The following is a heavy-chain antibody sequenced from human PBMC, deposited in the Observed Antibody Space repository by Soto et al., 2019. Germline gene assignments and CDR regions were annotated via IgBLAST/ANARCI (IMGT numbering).Heavy chain of an antibody. CDR1: GYTFTNYY. CDR3: ARDADGYIPWAIKNLNN. J-gene: IGHJ4*02. V-gene: IGHV1-46*01. Sequence: ASVKVSCKASGYTFTNYYMHWVRQAPGQGLEWVGIINPSGGSTTYAQKFQGRITLTTDTSTSTVYMELSSLRSEDTAVYYCARDADGYIPWAIKNLNNGGRGTLAT. D-gene: IGHD5-12*01. CDR2: INPSGGST.